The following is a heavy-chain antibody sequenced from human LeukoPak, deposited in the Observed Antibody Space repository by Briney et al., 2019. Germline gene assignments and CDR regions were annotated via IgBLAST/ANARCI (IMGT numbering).Heavy chain of an antibody. CDR1: GFTFSSYA. D-gene: IGHD1-14*01. CDR3: PTQQGGNPAY. Sequence: QPGGSLRLSCAASGFTFSSYAMHGVRQAPGKGLEGVAVIAYEGSNKYYADSVKGRFTISRDNAKNMLYLQVNSLRAEDTAVYYCPTQQGGNPAYWGQGPLVPVSS. CDR2: IAYEGSNK. J-gene: IGHJ4*02. V-gene: IGHV3-30*04.